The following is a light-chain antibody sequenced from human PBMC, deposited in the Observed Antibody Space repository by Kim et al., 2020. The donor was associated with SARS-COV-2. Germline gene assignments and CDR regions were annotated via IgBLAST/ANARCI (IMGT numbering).Light chain of an antibody. CDR1: QVISNY. Sequence: ASVGDGVTIACRADQVISNYLAWYQRKPGRPPTLLIYDTSGLQSGVPSRFSGSRSGTDFTLTISSLQPEDVGTYYCQQYDSVPWTFGQGTKVDIK. V-gene: IGKV1-27*01. CDR2: DTS. CDR3: QQYDSVPWT. J-gene: IGKJ1*01.